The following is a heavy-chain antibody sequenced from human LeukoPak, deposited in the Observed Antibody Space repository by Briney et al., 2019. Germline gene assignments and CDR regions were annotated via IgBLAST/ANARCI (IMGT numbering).Heavy chain of an antibody. J-gene: IGHJ6*02. Sequence: AASVKVSCKASGFTFTSSAVQWVRQARGQRLEWIGWIVVGSGNTNYAQKFQERVTITRDMSTSTAYMELGSLRSEDTAVYYCATTSMVRGVAYGMDVWGQGTTVTVSS. CDR3: ATTSMVRGVAYGMDV. V-gene: IGHV1-58*01. CDR2: IVVGSGNT. D-gene: IGHD3-10*01. CDR1: GFTFTSSA.